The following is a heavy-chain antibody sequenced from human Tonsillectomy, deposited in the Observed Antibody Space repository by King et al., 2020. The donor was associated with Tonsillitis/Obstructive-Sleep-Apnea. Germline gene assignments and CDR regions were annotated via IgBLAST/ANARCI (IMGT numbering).Heavy chain of an antibody. CDR2: IYPDDSDS. V-gene: IGHV5-51*03. CDR3: ARDSRSVVDNWYFDL. Sequence: VQSGAEVKKPGESLKISCQGSGYSFTNHWIGWVRQMPGKGLEWMGIIYPDDSDSRYSPSFQGQVTFSADKSINTVYLQWGSLKTSDTAIYFCARDSRSVVDNWYFDLWGRGTLVTVSS. CDR1: GYSFTNHW. D-gene: IGHD3-22*01. J-gene: IGHJ2*01.